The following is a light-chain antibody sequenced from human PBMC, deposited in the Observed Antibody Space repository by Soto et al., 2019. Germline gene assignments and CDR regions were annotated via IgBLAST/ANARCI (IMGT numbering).Light chain of an antibody. CDR3: SSYTTTGTQV. Sequence: SALTQPPSASGSPGQSVAISCTGTSSDVGGYNYVSWYQQHPGKAPKLMIYEVNKRPSGVPDRFSGSKSGNTASLTVSGLQAEDEADYYCSSYTTTGTQVFGTGTKVTVL. CDR1: SSDVGGYNY. V-gene: IGLV2-8*01. J-gene: IGLJ1*01. CDR2: EVN.